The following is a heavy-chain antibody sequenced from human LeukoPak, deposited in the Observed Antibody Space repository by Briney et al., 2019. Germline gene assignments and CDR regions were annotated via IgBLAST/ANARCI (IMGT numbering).Heavy chain of an antibody. Sequence: GGSLRLSCAASGFTFNTYRMNWVRQAPGKGLEWVSSISSSSTYIYYTDSVKGRFTISRDNAKNSLYLQMNSLRAEDTAVYYCARDLLVTPRKGWFDPWGQGTLVTVSS. V-gene: IGHV3-21*01. J-gene: IGHJ5*02. CDR2: ISSSSTYI. CDR1: GFTFNTYR. CDR3: ARDLLVTPRKGWFDP. D-gene: IGHD4-23*01.